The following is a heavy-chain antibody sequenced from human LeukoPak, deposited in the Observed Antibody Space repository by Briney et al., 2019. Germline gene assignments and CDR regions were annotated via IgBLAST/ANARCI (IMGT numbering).Heavy chain of an antibody. Sequence: GGSLRLSCAASGFTFSSYAMHWVRQAPGKGLERVAVISYDGSNKYYADSVKGRFTISRDNSKNTLYLQMNSLRAEDTAVYYCARDRGTIVVVTAIPRGWFDPWGQGTLVTVSS. CDR2: ISYDGSNK. CDR3: ARDRGTIVVVTAIPRGWFDP. D-gene: IGHD2-21*02. V-gene: IGHV3-30-3*01. J-gene: IGHJ5*02. CDR1: GFTFSSYA.